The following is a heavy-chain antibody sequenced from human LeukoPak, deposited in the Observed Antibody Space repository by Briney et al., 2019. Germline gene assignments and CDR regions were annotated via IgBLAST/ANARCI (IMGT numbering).Heavy chain of an antibody. J-gene: IGHJ4*02. D-gene: IGHD3-3*01. CDR1: GFTFSDFD. Sequence: PGGSLRLSCAASGFTFSDFDIHWVRQASGKGLEWVARVKTKAEGDATAYASSVKGRFTVSRDDSKNTAFLQMNSLKTEDTAVYYCARRDCWNFKSYSFDYWGQGVLVSVSS. CDR2: VKTKAEGDAT. V-gene: IGHV3-73*01. CDR3: ARRDCWNFKSYSFDY.